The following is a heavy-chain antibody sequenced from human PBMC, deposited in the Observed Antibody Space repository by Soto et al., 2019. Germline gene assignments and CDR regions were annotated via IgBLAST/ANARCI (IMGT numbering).Heavy chain of an antibody. CDR1: EFTFNNDW. J-gene: IGHJ4*01. CDR2: INTDGSTT. CDR3: ARAFCTNGVCYYFFDY. V-gene: IGHV3-74*01. Sequence: GGSLRLSCAASEFTFNNDWMHWVRQVPGKGLEWVSRINTDGSTTNYADSVMGRFTISRDNADNTVYLQMNSLRAEDTAVYYCARAFCTNGVCYYFFDYWGHGTLVTVSS. D-gene: IGHD2-8*01.